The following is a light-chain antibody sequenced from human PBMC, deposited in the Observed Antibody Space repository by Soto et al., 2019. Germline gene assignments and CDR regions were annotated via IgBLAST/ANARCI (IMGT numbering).Light chain of an antibody. V-gene: IGKV1-9*01. CDR2: SAS. CDR1: QGISSY. J-gene: IGKJ2*01. CDR3: QQLNSYPDT. Sequence: IQLTQSPSSLSASIGDRVTITCRASQGISSYLAWYQQESGKAPKLLIYSASTLQSGVPSRFSGSGSGTDFTLTISSLQPEDFATYYCQQLNSYPDTFGQGTKLEIK.